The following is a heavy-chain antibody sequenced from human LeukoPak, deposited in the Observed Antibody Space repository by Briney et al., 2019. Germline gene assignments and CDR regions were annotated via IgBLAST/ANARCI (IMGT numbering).Heavy chain of an antibody. CDR1: GYTFTSYG. J-gene: IGHJ4*02. CDR2: ISAYNGNT. Sequence: ASVKVSCKASGYTFTSYGISWVRQAPGQGLEWMGSISAYNGNTNYAQKLQGRVTMTTDTSTCTAYMELRSLRSDDTAVYYCARVDPPPYYDILTGYSGFDYWGQGTLVTVSS. CDR3: ARVDPPPYYDILTGYSGFDY. V-gene: IGHV1-18*01. D-gene: IGHD3-9*01.